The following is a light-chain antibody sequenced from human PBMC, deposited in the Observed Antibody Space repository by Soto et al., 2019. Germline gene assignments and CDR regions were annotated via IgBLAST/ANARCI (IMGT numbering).Light chain of an antibody. V-gene: IGKV3-15*01. Sequence: ETVMTQSPATLSMSPGERITLSCRASQSVSRNLAWYQQRPGQTPRLLFYGASTRATGIPARFSASGSGTEFILTISSLQPEDFAVYYCQQYNNWPLTFGGGTKV. CDR2: GAS. J-gene: IGKJ4*01. CDR3: QQYNNWPLT. CDR1: QSVSRN.